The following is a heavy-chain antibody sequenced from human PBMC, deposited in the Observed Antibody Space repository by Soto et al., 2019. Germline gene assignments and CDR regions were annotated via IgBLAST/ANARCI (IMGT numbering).Heavy chain of an antibody. CDR2: IIPVFGTA. V-gene: IGHV1-69*01. D-gene: IGHD1-26*01. CDR1: GGVFRNYA. Sequence: QVQLVQSGAEVKKPGSSVKVSCKASGGVFRNYAINWVRQAPGQGLEWMGGIIPVFGTADYPQKFQGRVTITADESPTTDYMELTSLKTEDTAVYFCARDRWGSYSFDAWGQGTLVTVAS. CDR3: ARDRWGSYSFDA. J-gene: IGHJ5*02.